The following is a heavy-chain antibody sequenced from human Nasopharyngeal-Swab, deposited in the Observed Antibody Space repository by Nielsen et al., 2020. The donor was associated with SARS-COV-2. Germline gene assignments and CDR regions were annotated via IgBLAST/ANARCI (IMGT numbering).Heavy chain of an antibody. V-gene: IGHV4-39*01. Sequence: SETLSLTCTVSGGSISSSSYYWGWIRQPPGKGLEWIGSIYYSGSTYYNPSLKSRVTISVDTSKNQFSLKLSSVTAADTAVYYCARAPRGGYDILTGYQATSHFDYWGQGTLVTVSS. CDR1: GGSISSSSYY. CDR3: ARAPRGGYDILTGYQATSHFDY. J-gene: IGHJ4*02. CDR2: IYYSGST. D-gene: IGHD3-9*01.